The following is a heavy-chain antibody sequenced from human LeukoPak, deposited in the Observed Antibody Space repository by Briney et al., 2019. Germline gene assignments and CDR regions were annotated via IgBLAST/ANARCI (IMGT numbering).Heavy chain of an antibody. V-gene: IGHV4-4*07. CDR3: ASSPGYCSSISCYSYFDY. D-gene: IGHD2-2*02. Sequence: SETLSLTCTVSGGSISCYYWSWIRQPAGEGLEWIGRVYTSGSTNYNPSLKSRVTMSVDTSKNQFSLKLSSVTAADTAVYYCASSPGYCSSISCYSYFDYWGQGTLVTVSS. J-gene: IGHJ4*02. CDR1: GGSISCYY. CDR2: VYTSGST.